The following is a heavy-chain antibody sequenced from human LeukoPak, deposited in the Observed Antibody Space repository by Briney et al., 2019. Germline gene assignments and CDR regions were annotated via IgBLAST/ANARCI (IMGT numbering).Heavy chain of an antibody. V-gene: IGHV3-7*03. CDR2: IKQDGSEK. CDR1: GFTFISYW. J-gene: IGHJ4*02. CDR3: AREVSYFDY. D-gene: IGHD6-6*01. Sequence: GSLRLSCAASGFTFISYWMSWVRQAPGKGLEWVANIKQDGSEKYYVDSVKGRFTISRDNAKNSLYLQMNSLRAEDTAVYYCAREVSYFDYWGQGTLVTVSS.